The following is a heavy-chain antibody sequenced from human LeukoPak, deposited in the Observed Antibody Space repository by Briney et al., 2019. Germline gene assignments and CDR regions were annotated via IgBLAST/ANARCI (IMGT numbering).Heavy chain of an antibody. Sequence: PGGSLRLSXAASEFSFSSYWMHWVRQIPGKGLVWVSRISTDESTNYADSVKGRFTMSRDNAKKTLYLQMNSLRAEDTGVYYCTRDPGGGGARGHNWFDLWGQGTLVTVSS. J-gene: IGHJ5*02. V-gene: IGHV3-74*01. CDR1: EFSFSSYW. D-gene: IGHD2-21*01. CDR3: TRDPGGGGARGHNWFDL. CDR2: ISTDEST.